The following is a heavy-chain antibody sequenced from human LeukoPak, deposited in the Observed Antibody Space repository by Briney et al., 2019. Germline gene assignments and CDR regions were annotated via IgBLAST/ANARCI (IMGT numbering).Heavy chain of an antibody. D-gene: IGHD3-22*01. Sequence: ASVKVSCKASGGTFSSYAISWVRQAPGQGLEWMGIINPSGGSTSYAQKFQGRVTMTRDTSTSTVYMELSSLRSEDTAVYYCARDLLYYYGSSGYYPDWGQGTLVTVSS. CDR2: INPSGGST. V-gene: IGHV1-46*01. CDR1: GGTFSSYA. CDR3: ARDLLYYYGSSGYYPD. J-gene: IGHJ4*02.